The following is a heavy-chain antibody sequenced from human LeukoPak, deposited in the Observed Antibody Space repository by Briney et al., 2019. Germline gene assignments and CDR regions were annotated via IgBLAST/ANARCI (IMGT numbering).Heavy chain of an antibody. CDR2: INPNSGGT. CDR3: ARGGSGRDYYYYYMDV. Sequence: ASVKVSCKASGYTFTGYYMHWVRQAPGQGLEWMGWINPNSGGTNYAQKFQGRVTMTRDTSISTAYMGLSRLRSDDTAVYYCARGGSGRDYYYYYMDVWGKGTTVTVSS. CDR1: GYTFTGYY. D-gene: IGHD3-10*01. V-gene: IGHV1-2*02. J-gene: IGHJ6*03.